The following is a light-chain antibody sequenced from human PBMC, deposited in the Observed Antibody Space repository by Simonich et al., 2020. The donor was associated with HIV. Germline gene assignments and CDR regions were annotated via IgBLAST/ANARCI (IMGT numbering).Light chain of an antibody. J-gene: IGLJ2*01. CDR1: NIGSKS. CDR3: QVWDSSSDPIV. Sequence: SYVLTQPPSVSVAPGKTARITCGGNNIGSKSVHWYQQKPGQAPVLVVYDDSDRPSGIPDRFSGSNSGNTATLTISRVEAGDEADYYCQVWDSSSDPIVFGGGTKLTVL. CDR2: DDS. V-gene: IGLV3-21*03.